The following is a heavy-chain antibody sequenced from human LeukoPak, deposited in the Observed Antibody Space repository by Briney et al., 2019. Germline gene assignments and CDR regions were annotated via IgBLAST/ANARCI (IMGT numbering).Heavy chain of an antibody. D-gene: IGHD2-15*01. J-gene: IGHJ6*03. V-gene: IGHV4-34*01. CDR2: INHSGST. Sequence: SETLSLTCAVYGGSFSGYYWSWIRQPPGKGLDWIGEINHSGSTNYNPSLKSRVTISVDTSKNQFSLKLSSVTAGDTAVYYCARGGDHCSGGSCYLYYYYYYMDAWGKGTTVTVSS. CDR1: GGSFSGYY. CDR3: ARGGDHCSGGSCYLYYYYYYMDA.